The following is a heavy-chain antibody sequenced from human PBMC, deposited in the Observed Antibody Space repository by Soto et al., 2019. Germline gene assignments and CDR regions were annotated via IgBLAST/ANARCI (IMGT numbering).Heavy chain of an antibody. Sequence: QAQVVQSGAEVRKPGSSVKLSCKASEGTFNSYAIAWVRQAPGQGLEWVGGIIPYYNTLNYAQKFQDRVTITADDSTNTVYMELSSLRSDDTDVYFCASGASRWYPYFFDSWAQGTLVTVSS. V-gene: IGHV1-69*01. D-gene: IGHD6-13*01. J-gene: IGHJ4*02. CDR2: IIPYYNTL. CDR3: ASGASRWYPYFFDS. CDR1: EGTFNSYA.